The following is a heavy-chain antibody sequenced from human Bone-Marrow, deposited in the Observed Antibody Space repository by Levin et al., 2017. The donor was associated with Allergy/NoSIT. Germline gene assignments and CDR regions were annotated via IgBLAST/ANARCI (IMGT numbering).Heavy chain of an antibody. CDR3: LSGGQ. V-gene: IGHV3-9*01. J-gene: IGHJ4*02. CDR1: GFSFDDST. CDR2: ITRNSGTI. Sequence: SCAASGFSFDDSTMHWVRQSPGRGLEWVSGITRNSGTIAYADSVKGRFTISRDNAKNTLYLQMNSLRVEDTALYYCLSGGQWGQGTLVIVSS. D-gene: IGHD2-15*01.